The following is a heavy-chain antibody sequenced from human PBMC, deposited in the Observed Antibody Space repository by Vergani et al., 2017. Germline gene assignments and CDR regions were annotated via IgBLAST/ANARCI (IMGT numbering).Heavy chain of an antibody. D-gene: IGHD4-11*01. CDR1: GGSFTSYH. V-gene: IGHV4-34*01. J-gene: IGHJ6*03. CDR3: AGVNTETNGHLYYYYYMDG. Sequence: QVQLQQWGGGLLKPSETLSLTCVVNGGSFTSYHWTWIRQSPGEGLEWVGDIDHTGRPDYNPSLKSRLTMSVDKSRNQFSLTLHSVAATDTPICFCAGVNTETNGHLYYYYYMDGWGQGAAVTVS. CDR2: IDHTGRP.